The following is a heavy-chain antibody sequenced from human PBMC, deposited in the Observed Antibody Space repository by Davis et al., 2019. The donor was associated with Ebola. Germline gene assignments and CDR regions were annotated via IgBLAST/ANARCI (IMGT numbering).Heavy chain of an antibody. Sequence: GGSLRLSCAASGFTFDDYRMSWIRQAPGKGLEWVSYISNSGSSIYYADSVKGRFTISRDNAKNFLYLQMNSLRAEDTAVYYCASHLGYSSSHIDYWGQGTVVTVSS. CDR2: ISNSGSSI. V-gene: IGHV3-11*01. J-gene: IGHJ4*02. D-gene: IGHD6-6*01. CDR3: ASHLGYSSSHIDY. CDR1: GFTFDDYR.